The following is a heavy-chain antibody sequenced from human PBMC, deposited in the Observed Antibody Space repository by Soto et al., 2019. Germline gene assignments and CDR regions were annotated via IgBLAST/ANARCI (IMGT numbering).Heavy chain of an antibody. V-gene: IGHV1-69*02. CDR1: GGTFSSYT. Sequence: QVQLVQSGAEVKKPGSSVKVSCKASGGTFSSYTISWVRQAPGRGLEWMGRIIPIVGITKYAQKFQGRVTITADKSTSTAYMELSSLRSEDTAVYYCARDDGLAYCGGDCYSWGQGTLVTVSS. CDR3: ARDDGLAYCGGDCYS. D-gene: IGHD2-21*02. CDR2: IIPIVGIT. J-gene: IGHJ4*02.